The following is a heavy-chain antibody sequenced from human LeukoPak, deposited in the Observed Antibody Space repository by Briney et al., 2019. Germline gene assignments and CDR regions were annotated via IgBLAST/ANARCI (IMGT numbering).Heavy chain of an antibody. J-gene: IGHJ4*02. CDR2: ISSSSSTI. CDR1: GFTFSSYS. CDR3: ARDEYCSGGSCKGDFDY. V-gene: IGHV3-48*01. Sequence: PGGSLRLSCSASGFTFSSYSMNWVRQPPAKGREGVSCISSSSSTIYYADSVKGRFTISRDNAKNSLYLQMNSLRAEDTAVYYCARDEYCSGGSCKGDFDYWGQGTLVTVSS. D-gene: IGHD2-15*01.